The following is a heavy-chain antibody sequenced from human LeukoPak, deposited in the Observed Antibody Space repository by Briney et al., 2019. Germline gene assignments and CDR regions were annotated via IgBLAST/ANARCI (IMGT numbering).Heavy chain of an antibody. CDR3: ATYCSNESGNSPVS. D-gene: IGHD2-8*01. CDR1: GFNFSIYT. Sequence: PGQSLRLSCAASGFNFSIYTMNWVRQAPGKGLEWISYISRSSKARYYADSLKERFTISRDNVKHSLYLQVNRQRAEDTAALYCATYCSNESGNSPVSWGRGTRVTVSS. J-gene: IGHJ4*02. CDR2: ISRSSKAR. V-gene: IGHV3-48*01.